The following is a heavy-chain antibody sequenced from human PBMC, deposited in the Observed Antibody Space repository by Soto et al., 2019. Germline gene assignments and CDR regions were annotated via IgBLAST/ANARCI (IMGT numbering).Heavy chain of an antibody. CDR2: ISYDGSNQ. Sequence: GGSLRLSCAASGFTFNIFGMHWVRQAPDKGLEWVALISYDGSNQYYADSVKGRFTISRDNSKNTLFLQMNSLRADDTAVYYCAKDQASGQGSFDSWGQGTLVTVSS. J-gene: IGHJ4*02. CDR3: AKDQASGQGSFDS. CDR1: GFTFNIFG. V-gene: IGHV3-30*18.